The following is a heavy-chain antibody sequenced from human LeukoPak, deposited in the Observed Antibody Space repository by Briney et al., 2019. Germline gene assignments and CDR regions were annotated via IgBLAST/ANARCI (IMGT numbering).Heavy chain of an antibody. V-gene: IGHV4-30-4*07. Sequence: RASETLSLTCTVSGGSISSGGYSWSWIRQPPGKGLEWIGYIYYSGSAYYNPSLKSRVTISVDTSKNQFSLKLSSVTAADTAVYYCARVDYGPDYWGQGTLVTVSS. CDR2: IYYSGSA. D-gene: IGHD4-17*01. CDR1: GGSISSGGYS. J-gene: IGHJ4*02. CDR3: ARVDYGPDY.